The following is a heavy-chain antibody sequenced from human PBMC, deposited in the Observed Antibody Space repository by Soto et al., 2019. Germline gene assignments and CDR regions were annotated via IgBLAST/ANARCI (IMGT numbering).Heavy chain of an antibody. CDR2: ISSGSTTI. V-gene: IGHV3-48*02. J-gene: IGHJ2*01. Sequence: EVQLVESGGGLVQPGGSLRLSCAASGFTFSSYSINWVRQAPGNGLEWVSYISSGSTTIYYADSVKGRFTISRDNAKNSLFLQMNSLRDDDTAVYYCARDSASYSSSSGSYWYFDLWGRGTLVTVSS. CDR1: GFTFSSYS. D-gene: IGHD6-6*01. CDR3: ARDSASYSSSSGSYWYFDL.